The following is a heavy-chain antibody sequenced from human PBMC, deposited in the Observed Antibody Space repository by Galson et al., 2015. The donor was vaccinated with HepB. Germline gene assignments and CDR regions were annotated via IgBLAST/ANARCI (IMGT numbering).Heavy chain of an antibody. CDR1: GFTFSSYE. V-gene: IGHV3-33*08. CDR3: ARDTPPGKVFSYYYMDV. D-gene: IGHD2-15*01. CDR2: IWHDGSNK. Sequence: SLRLSCAATGFTFSSYEMNWVRQAPGKGLEWVAVIWHDGSNKYCADSVKGRFSISRDNSKNTLFLQMNSLRAEDTAVYYCARDTPPGKVFSYYYMDVWGKGTTVTVSS. J-gene: IGHJ6*03.